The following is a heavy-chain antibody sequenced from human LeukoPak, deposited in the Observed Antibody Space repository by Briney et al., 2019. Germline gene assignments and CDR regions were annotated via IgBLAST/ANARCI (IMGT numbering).Heavy chain of an antibody. J-gene: IGHJ4*02. D-gene: IGHD1-14*01. Sequence: PVASVKVSCKASGYTFTDYYIHWVRQAPGRGLEWMGWINPNGGGTNYAQKFQGRVTVTRDTSINTAYMELSSLRSDDTALYYCAGGITGGDYWGQGTLVTVSS. CDR1: GYTFTDYY. CDR2: INPNGGGT. V-gene: IGHV1-2*02. CDR3: AGGITGGDY.